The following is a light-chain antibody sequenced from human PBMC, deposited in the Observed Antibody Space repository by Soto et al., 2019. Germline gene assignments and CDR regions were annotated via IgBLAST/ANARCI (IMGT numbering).Light chain of an antibody. CDR2: AAS. Sequence: DIQMTQSPSSLSASVGDRVTITCRASQRISSYLNWYQQKPGKAPKLLIYAASSLQGGVPSRFSGSGSGTDFTLTISSLQREDCALYYCQQSSSTVLTFGGGTKVEIK. J-gene: IGKJ4*01. CDR3: QQSSSTVLT. CDR1: QRISSY. V-gene: IGKV1-39*01.